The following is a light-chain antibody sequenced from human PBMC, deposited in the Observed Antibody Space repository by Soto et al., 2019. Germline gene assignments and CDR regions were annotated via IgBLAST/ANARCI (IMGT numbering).Light chain of an antibody. J-gene: IGKJ4*01. Sequence: EIVLTQSPATLSLSPGERATLSCRASQSVSSYLAWYQQKPGQALRLLIYDASNRATGIPARFSGSGSGTDFTLTISSLEPEDFAVYCCQQRSNWLTFGGG. V-gene: IGKV3-11*01. CDR1: QSVSSY. CDR2: DAS. CDR3: QQRSNWLT.